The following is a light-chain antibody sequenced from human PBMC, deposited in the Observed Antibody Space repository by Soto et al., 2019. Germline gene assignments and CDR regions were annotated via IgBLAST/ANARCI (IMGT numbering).Light chain of an antibody. Sequence: SYELTQPPSVSVAPGQTAMITCGGNDIGSNSVHWYQQRPGQAPVLVVYDDRDRPSGIPERFSGSNSGSTATLTISRVEAGDEADYYCQVWDRNNNHVLFGGGTKLTVL. J-gene: IGLJ3*02. V-gene: IGLV3-21*02. CDR2: DDR. CDR3: QVWDRNNNHVL. CDR1: DIGSNS.